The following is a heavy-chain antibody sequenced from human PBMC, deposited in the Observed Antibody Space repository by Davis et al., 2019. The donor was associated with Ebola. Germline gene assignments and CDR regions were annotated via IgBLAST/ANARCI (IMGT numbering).Heavy chain of an antibody. D-gene: IGHD6-13*01. CDR2: ISSSSSYT. J-gene: IGHJ4*02. CDR1: GFTFSSYW. CDR3: AKSYSSSPRVGFDY. Sequence: GESLKISCAASGFTFSSYWMSWIRQAPGKGLEWVSYISSSSSYTNYADSVKGRFTISRDNSKNTLYLQMNSLRAEDTAVYYCAKSYSSSPRVGFDYWGQGTLVTVSS. V-gene: IGHV3-11*03.